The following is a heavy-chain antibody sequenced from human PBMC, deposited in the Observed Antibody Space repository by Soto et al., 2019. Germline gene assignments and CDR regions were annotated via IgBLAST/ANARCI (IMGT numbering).Heavy chain of an antibody. Sequence: EVQLVESGGGLVQPGGSLRLSCAASGFTFSSYSMNWVRQAPGKGLEWVSYISSSSSYTNYADSVKGRFTISRDNAKNSLYLQMNSLRAEDTAVYYCARDGRPRGDFYGMDVWGQGTTVTVSS. D-gene: IGHD3-10*01. CDR3: ARDGRPRGDFYGMDV. V-gene: IGHV3-48*04. J-gene: IGHJ6*02. CDR2: ISSSSSYT. CDR1: GFTFSSYS.